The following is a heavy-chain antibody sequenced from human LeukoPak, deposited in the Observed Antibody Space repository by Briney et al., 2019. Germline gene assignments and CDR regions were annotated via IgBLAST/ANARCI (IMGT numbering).Heavy chain of an antibody. D-gene: IGHD3-9*01. V-gene: IGHV4-61*01. Sequence: PSETLSLTCTVSGYSISSGYYWGWIRQPPGKGLEWIGYIYYSGSTNYNPSLKSRVTISVDTSKNQFSLKLSSVTAADTAVYYCARVAQLRYFDWLFHDDYYYYYYMDVWGKGTTVTISS. CDR3: ARVAQLRYFDWLFHDDYYYYYYMDV. CDR2: IYYSGST. J-gene: IGHJ6*03. CDR1: GYSISSGYY.